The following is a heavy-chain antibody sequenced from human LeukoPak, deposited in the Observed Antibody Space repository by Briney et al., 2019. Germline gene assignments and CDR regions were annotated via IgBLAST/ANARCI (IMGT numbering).Heavy chain of an antibody. CDR2: INHSGST. J-gene: IGHJ4*02. V-gene: IGHV4-34*01. Sequence: SETLSLTCAVYGGSFSGYYWSWIRQPPGKGLEWIGEINHSGSTNYNPSLTRRGTISVDTSKKQFSLNLSSVPAADTAVYYCARGGTTYYYGSGSYYNALASYWGQGTLVTVSS. CDR1: GGSFSGYY. CDR3: ARGGTTYYYGSGSYYNALASY. D-gene: IGHD3-10*01.